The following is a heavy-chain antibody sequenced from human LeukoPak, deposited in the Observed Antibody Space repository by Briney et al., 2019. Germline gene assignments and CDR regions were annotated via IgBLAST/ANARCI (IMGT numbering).Heavy chain of an antibody. J-gene: IGHJ5*01. D-gene: IGHD2-2*02. CDR3: ASIQGYCSSTSCYTENWFDS. CDR2: IIPIFGTA. CDR1: GGTFSSYA. Sequence: GASVKVSCKASGGTFSSYAISWVRQAPGQGLEWMGGIIPIFGTANYAQKFQGRVTITADESTSTAYMELRSLRSDDTAVYYCASIQGYCSSTSCYTENWFDSWGQGTLVTVSS. V-gene: IGHV1-69*13.